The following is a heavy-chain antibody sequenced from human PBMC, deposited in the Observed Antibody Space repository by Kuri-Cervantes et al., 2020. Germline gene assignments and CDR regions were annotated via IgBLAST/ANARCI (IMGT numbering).Heavy chain of an antibody. V-gene: IGHV3-15*01. CDR3: ANLYSGYESYYCYYGMDV. J-gene: IGHJ6*02. CDR1: GFTFSNAW. CDR2: IKSKTDGGTT. D-gene: IGHD5-12*01. Sequence: GGSLRLSCAASGFTFSNAWMSWVRQAPGKGLEWVGRIKSKTDGGTTDYAAPVKGRFIISRDDSKNTLYLQMNSLRAEDTAVYYCANLYSGYESYYCYYGMDVWGQGTTVTVSS.